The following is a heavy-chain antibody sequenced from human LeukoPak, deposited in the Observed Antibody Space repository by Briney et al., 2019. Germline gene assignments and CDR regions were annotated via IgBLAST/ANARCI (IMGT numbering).Heavy chain of an antibody. CDR3: AKDITYDFWSGHHAFDI. D-gene: IGHD3-3*01. J-gene: IGHJ3*02. Sequence: PGGSLRLSCGASGFTFTTHWIHWVRQAPGKGLVWVSRIKPDGSDTNYADSVKGRFTISRDNAKNSLYLQMNSLRAEDMALYYCAKDITYDFWSGHHAFDIWGQGTMVTVSS. CDR1: GFTFTTHW. V-gene: IGHV3-74*01. CDR2: IKPDGSDT.